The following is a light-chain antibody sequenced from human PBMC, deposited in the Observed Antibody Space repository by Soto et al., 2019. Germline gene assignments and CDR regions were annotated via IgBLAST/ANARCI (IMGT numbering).Light chain of an antibody. CDR3: QKYTNVPA. Sequence: DIQMTQSPSSLSASVGDRVTITCRASQGISNYLAWYQQIPGKVPKLLISAASTLQSGVPSRFSGSGSGTDVTLTISGLQPEDVATYYCQKYTNVPAFGGGTKVEIK. J-gene: IGKJ4*01. CDR2: AAS. V-gene: IGKV1-27*01. CDR1: QGISNY.